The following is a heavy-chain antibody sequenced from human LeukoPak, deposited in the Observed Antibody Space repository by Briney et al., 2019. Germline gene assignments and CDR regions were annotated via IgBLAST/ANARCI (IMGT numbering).Heavy chain of an antibody. Sequence: GGSLRLSCAASGFIFSSYALSWVRQAPGKGLEWVSAISAGGTYSYYADSVKGRFTISRDNSRNTLYLQMKSLRAEDTAVYYCAREPPHDNGDPSAYFFDYWGQGTLVTVSS. CDR2: ISAGGTYS. CDR3: AREPPHDNGDPSAYFFDY. D-gene: IGHD4-17*01. CDR1: GFIFSSYA. J-gene: IGHJ4*02. V-gene: IGHV3-23*01.